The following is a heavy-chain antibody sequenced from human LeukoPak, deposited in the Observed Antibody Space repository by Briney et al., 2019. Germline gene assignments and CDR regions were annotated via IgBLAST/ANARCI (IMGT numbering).Heavy chain of an antibody. CDR3: AKDNYYGSGSFVDY. CDR2: ISDSGGST. CDR1: GFSFSIYA. J-gene: IGHJ4*02. V-gene: IGHV3-23*01. D-gene: IGHD3-10*01. Sequence: GGSLRLSCAASGFSFSIYAMNWVRQAPGKGLGWVSVISDSGGSTNYADSVKGRFTISRDNSKNTLYLQMNSLRAEDTAVYYCAKDNYYGSGSFVDYWGQGTLVTVSS.